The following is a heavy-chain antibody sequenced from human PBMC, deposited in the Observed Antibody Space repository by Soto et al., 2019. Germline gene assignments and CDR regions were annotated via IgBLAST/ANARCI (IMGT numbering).Heavy chain of an antibody. J-gene: IGHJ6*02. CDR1: GGSISSYY. CDR2: IYYSGST. D-gene: IGHD6-13*01. Sequence: PSETLSLTCTVSGGSISSYYWSWIRQPPGKGLEWIGYIYYSGSTNYNPSLKSRVTISVDTSKNQFSLKLSSVTAADTAVYYCARASGAAAGKPESYYYYYGMDVWGQGTTVTVSS. V-gene: IGHV4-59*01. CDR3: ARASGAAAGKPESYYYYYGMDV.